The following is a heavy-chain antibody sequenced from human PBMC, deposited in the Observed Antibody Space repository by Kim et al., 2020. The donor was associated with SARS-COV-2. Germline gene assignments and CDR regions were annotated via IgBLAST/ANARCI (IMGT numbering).Heavy chain of an antibody. CDR3: ASLSTGYVWGKIDF. J-gene: IGHJ4*02. V-gene: IGHV3-74*01. D-gene: IGHD3-16*01. Sequence: AESVKGRFTISRDNAKNTLYLQMNRLRAEDTAMYYCASLSTGYVWGKIDFWGQGTLVTVSS.